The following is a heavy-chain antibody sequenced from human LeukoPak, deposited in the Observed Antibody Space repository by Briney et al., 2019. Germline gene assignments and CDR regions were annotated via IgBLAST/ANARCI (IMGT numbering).Heavy chain of an antibody. D-gene: IGHD6-19*01. V-gene: IGHV3-7*01. CDR1: GFTFSSYW. Sequence: SGGSLRLSCAASGFTFSSYWMSWVRQAPGKGLEWVANIKQDGSEKYYVDSVKGRFTISRDNAKNSLYLQMNSLRAEDTAVYYCARVRIAVAGTWASFDYWGQGTLVTVSS. J-gene: IGHJ4*02. CDR2: IKQDGSEK. CDR3: ARVRIAVAGTWASFDY.